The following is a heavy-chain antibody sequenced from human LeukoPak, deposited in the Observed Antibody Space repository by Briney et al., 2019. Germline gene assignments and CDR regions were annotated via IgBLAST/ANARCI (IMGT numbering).Heavy chain of an antibody. CDR1: GGSFSGYY. D-gene: IGHD1-26*01. Sequence: SETLSLTCAVYGGSFSGYYWSWIRQPPGKGLEWIGEINQSGSTNYNPSLKSRVTISVGTSKNQFSLKLSAVTAADTAVDYCVRVHVSGSYLWRSQRYYYYMDVWGKGTTVTVSS. CDR2: INQSGST. CDR3: VRVHVSGSYLWRSQRYYYYMDV. V-gene: IGHV4-34*01. J-gene: IGHJ6*03.